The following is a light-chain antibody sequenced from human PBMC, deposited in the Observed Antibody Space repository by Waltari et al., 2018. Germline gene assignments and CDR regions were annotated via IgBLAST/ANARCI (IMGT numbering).Light chain of an antibody. V-gene: IGLV3-1*01. Sequence: SYELTQPPSVSVSPGQTASITCSGDKLGAKYACWYQQKPGQSPVLVIYQDGKRPSGIPERFSGSNSGNTATLTISGTQAMDEADYYCQAWDSSTRVFGTGTKVTVL. CDR2: QDG. CDR3: QAWDSSTRV. CDR1: KLGAKY. J-gene: IGLJ1*01.